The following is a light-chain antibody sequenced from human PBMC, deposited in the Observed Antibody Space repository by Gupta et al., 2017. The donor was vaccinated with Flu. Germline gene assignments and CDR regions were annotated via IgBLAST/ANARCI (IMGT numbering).Light chain of an antibody. CDR2: KAS. V-gene: IGKV2-30*01. CDR1: QRLVYSDGDSY. CDR3: MHSIRWPWT. Sequence: DDVMPHSPLSLPVTLGQSASISCRSSQRLVYSDGDSYVSWYHQRPGQSPRRLIYKASNRDSGVPDRISGSGSGTDFTLQISRVEAEDVGVYYCMHSIRWPWTFGQGTKVEIK. J-gene: IGKJ1*01.